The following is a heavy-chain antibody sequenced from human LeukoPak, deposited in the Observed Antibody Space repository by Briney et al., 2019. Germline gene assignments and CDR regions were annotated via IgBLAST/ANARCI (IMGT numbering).Heavy chain of an antibody. D-gene: IGHD1-26*01. Sequence: GRSLRLSCAASGFTFSSYAMHWVRQAPGKGLEWVAVISYDGSNKYYADSVKGRFTISRDNSKNTLYLQMNSLRAEGTAVYYCARGGSYMDYYYGMDVWGQGTTVTVSS. J-gene: IGHJ6*02. CDR1: GFTFSSYA. CDR3: ARGGSYMDYYYGMDV. V-gene: IGHV3-30-3*01. CDR2: ISYDGSNK.